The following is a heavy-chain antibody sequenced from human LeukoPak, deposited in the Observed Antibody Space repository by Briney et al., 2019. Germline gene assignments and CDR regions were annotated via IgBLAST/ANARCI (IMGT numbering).Heavy chain of an antibody. Sequence: PSETLSLTCAVYGGSISGYYWSWIRQPPGKGLEWIGEINHSGSTNYNPSLKSRVTISVDTSKNQFSLKLSSVTAADTAVYYCARGRGLLWFGESFDIWGQGTMVTVSS. CDR2: INHSGST. CDR1: GGSISGYY. V-gene: IGHV4-34*01. CDR3: ARGRGLLWFGESFDI. D-gene: IGHD3-10*01. J-gene: IGHJ3*02.